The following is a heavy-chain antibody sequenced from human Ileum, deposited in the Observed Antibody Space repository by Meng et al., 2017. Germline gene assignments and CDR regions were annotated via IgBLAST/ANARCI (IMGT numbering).Heavy chain of an antibody. J-gene: IGHJ4*02. Sequence: QVHLWHPVAVVKNHGASVMVSCKAPGSSFTAFYIRWLRQAPGQGLEWVGGINTYTGGAEPAQKFQDRVSLTRDTSITTAYMELSRLTSDDTALYYCLTDSGKYPKGKDYWGQGTLVTVSS. CDR3: LTDSGKYPKGKDY. D-gene: IGHD1-26*01. CDR1: GSSFTAFY. V-gene: IGHV1-2*02. CDR2: INTYTGGA.